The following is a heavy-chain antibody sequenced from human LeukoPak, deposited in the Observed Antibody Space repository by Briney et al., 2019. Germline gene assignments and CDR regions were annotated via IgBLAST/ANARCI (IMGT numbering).Heavy chain of an antibody. J-gene: IGHJ4*02. D-gene: IGHD2-8*01. Sequence: EASVKVSCKPSGYTFTGYYMHWVRQAPGQGLEWMGWINPNSGGTNYAQKFQGRVTMTRDTSISTAYMELSRLRSDDTAVYYCARGDIVLMVYVCDYWGQGTLVTVSS. CDR3: ARGDIVLMVYVCDY. V-gene: IGHV1-2*02. CDR2: INPNSGGT. CDR1: GYTFTGYY.